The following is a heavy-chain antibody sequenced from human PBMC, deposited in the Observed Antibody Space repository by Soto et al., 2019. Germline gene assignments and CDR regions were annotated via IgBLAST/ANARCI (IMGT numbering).Heavy chain of an antibody. CDR3: AKDPLWYSGSGSSNWFDP. J-gene: IGHJ5*02. Sequence: EVQLLESGGGLVQPGGSLRLSCAASGFTFSSYAMSWVRQAPGKGLEWVSAISGSGGSTYYADSVKGRFTISRDNSKNTXXLQMNSLRAEDTAVYYCAKDPLWYSGSGSSNWFDPWGQGTLVTVSS. CDR2: ISGSGGST. CDR1: GFTFSSYA. V-gene: IGHV3-23*01. D-gene: IGHD3-10*01.